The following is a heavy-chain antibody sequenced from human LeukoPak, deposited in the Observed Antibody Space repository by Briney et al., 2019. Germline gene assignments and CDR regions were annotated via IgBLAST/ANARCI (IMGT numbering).Heavy chain of an antibody. CDR3: ARFVRHQLPTTDY. J-gene: IGHJ4*02. CDR2: MNPENSGT. CDR1: GYIFTNYD. Sequence: ASLKVSCKTSGYIFTNYDINWVRQATGHGLEWMCWMNPENSGTQPAQKFQGRLIMTMDASAGTAYMELSSLTSDDTAVYYCARFVRHQLPTTDYWGQGTLVTVSS. V-gene: IGHV1-8*01. D-gene: IGHD2-2*01.